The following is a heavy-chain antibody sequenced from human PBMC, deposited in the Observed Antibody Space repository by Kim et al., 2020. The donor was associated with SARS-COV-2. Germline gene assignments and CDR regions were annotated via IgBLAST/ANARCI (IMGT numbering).Heavy chain of an antibody. CDR2: INPSGGST. D-gene: IGHD3-10*01. V-gene: IGHV1-46*01. Sequence: ASVKVSCKASGYTFTSYYMHWVRQAPGQGLEWMGIINPSGGSTSDAQKFQGRVTMTRDTATSTVYMELSSLRSEDTAVYYCASIITMVRGGMDVWGQGTTVTVSS. CDR1: GYTFTSYY. CDR3: ASIITMVRGGMDV. J-gene: IGHJ6*02.